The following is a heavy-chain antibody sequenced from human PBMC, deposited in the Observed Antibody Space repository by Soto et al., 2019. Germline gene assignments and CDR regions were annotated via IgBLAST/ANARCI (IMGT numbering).Heavy chain of an antibody. J-gene: IGHJ3*02. CDR3: ARLGVVVPAAIGVNIVAPDAFDI. Sequence: SETLSLTCTVSGGSISSYYWSWIRQPPGKGLEWIGYIYYSGSTNYNPSLKSRVTISVDTSKNQFSLKLSSVTAADTAVYYCARLGVVVPAAIGVNIVAPDAFDIWGQGTMVTVSS. CDR1: GGSISSYY. D-gene: IGHD2-2*02. CDR2: IYYSGST. V-gene: IGHV4-59*01.